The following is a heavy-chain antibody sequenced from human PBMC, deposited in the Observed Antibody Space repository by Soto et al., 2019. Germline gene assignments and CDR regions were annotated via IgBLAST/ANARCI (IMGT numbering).Heavy chain of an antibody. CDR3: ARDWSRYFDSSGLMWFY. CDR1: GYTFNYYG. V-gene: IGHV1-18*04. J-gene: IGHJ4*02. Sequence: ASVKVSCKASGYTFNYYGISWVRQAPGQGLEWVGWISAHNGDTKYAQNLQSRLTLTTDTSTSTAYMESTSLTSDDTAVYYCARDWSRYFDSSGLMWFYWGQGALVTVSS. D-gene: IGHD3-22*01. CDR2: ISAHNGDT.